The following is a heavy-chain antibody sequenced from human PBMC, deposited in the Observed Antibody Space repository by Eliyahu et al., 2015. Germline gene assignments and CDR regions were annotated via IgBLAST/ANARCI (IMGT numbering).Heavy chain of an antibody. Sequence: QVQLQESGPGLXKPSETLSLTXSVSGGSISSXHWNWIRQPPGKGLEWIGYIYYIGSTNYNPSLKSRVTISVDTSKNQFSLKLGSVTAADTAVYYCARLSSSGWYFDYWGHGTLVTVSS. V-gene: IGHV4-59*08. CDR3: ARLSSSGWYFDY. D-gene: IGHD6-19*01. CDR1: GGSISSXH. CDR2: IYYIGST. J-gene: IGHJ4*01.